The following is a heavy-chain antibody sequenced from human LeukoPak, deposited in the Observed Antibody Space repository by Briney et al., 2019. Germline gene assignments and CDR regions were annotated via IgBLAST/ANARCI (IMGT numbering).Heavy chain of an antibody. CDR1: GGSFSGYY. D-gene: IGHD1-26*01. CDR2: INHSGST. J-gene: IGHJ4*02. Sequence: PSETLSLICAVYGGSFSGYYWSWIRQPPGKGLEWIGEINHSGSTNYIRPLKSRVTISVDTSKNQFSLKLSSVTAADTAVYYCARGPIVGAVDYWGQGTLVTVSS. V-gene: IGHV4-34*01. CDR3: ARGPIVGAVDY.